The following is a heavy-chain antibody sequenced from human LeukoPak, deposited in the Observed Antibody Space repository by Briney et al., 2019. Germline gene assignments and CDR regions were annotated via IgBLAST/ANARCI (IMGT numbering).Heavy chain of an antibody. CDR1: GFTFSSYA. J-gene: IGHJ4*02. CDR3: ARRYSSSWSLDY. D-gene: IGHD6-13*01. Sequence: GGSLRLSRAASGFTFSSYAMHWVRQAPGKGLEYVSAISSNGGSTDYANSVKGRFTISRDNSKNTLYLQMGSLRAEDMAVYYCARRYSSSWSLDYWGQGTLVTVSS. V-gene: IGHV3-64*01. CDR2: ISSNGGST.